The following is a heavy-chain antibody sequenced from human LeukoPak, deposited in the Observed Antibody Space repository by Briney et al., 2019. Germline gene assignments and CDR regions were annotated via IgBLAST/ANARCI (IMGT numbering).Heavy chain of an antibody. CDR1: GYSFTSYW. CDR3: ARRRDGYNYYFDY. D-gene: IGHD5-24*01. V-gene: IGHV5-51*01. J-gene: IGHJ4*02. CDR2: IYPGDSDT. Sequence: GESLKISCEASGYSFTSYWIGWVRQMPGKGLEWMGIIYPGDSDTRYSPSFQGQVTISADKSISTAYLQWSSLKASDTAMYYCARRRDGYNYYFDYWGQGTLVTVSS.